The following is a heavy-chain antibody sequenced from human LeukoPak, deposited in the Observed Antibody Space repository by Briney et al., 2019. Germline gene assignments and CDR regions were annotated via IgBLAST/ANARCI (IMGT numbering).Heavy chain of an antibody. CDR2: ISCDGSNK. Sequence: PGGSLRLSCAASGFAFSSYAMHWVRQAPGKGLEWVAVISCDGSNKYYADSVKGRFTISRDNSKNTLYLQMNSLRAEDTAVYYCARYGDYGYYFDYWGQGTLVTVSS. CDR3: ARYGDYGYYFDY. D-gene: IGHD4-17*01. J-gene: IGHJ4*02. V-gene: IGHV3-30*04. CDR1: GFAFSSYA.